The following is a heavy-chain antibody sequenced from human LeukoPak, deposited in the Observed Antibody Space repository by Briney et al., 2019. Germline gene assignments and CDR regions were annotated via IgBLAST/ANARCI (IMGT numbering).Heavy chain of an antibody. CDR3: EKDLNDSSGYGLDDAFDI. D-gene: IGHD3-22*01. V-gene: IGHV3-30*18. J-gene: IGHJ3*02. CDR2: ISYDGSNK. CDR1: GFTFSSYR. Sequence: GGSLRLSCAASGFTFSSYRMHWVRPAPGKGLEWVAVISYDGSNKYYADSVKGRFTISRDNSKNTLYLQTNSLRAQDTAVYYCEKDLNDSSGYGLDDAFDIWGQGTMVTVSS.